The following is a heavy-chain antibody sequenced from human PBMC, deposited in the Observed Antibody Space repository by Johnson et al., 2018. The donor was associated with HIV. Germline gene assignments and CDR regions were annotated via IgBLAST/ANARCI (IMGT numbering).Heavy chain of an antibody. CDR1: GFTFSSYA. D-gene: IGHD3-3*01. CDR2: ISYDGSNK. Sequence: QVQLVESGGGVVQPGMSLRLSCAASGFTFSSYAMHWVRQAPGKGLEWVAVISYDGSNKYYADSVKGRFTISRDNSKNTLYLQMNSLRVEDTAMYYCARGPILEWLSGDGFDMWGQGTKVTV. J-gene: IGHJ3*02. CDR3: ARGPILEWLSGDGFDM. V-gene: IGHV3-30*14.